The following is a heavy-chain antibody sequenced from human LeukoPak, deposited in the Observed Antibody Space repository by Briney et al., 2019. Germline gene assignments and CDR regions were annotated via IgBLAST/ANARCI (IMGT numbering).Heavy chain of an antibody. CDR1: GGSFSGYY. V-gene: IGHV4-34*01. Sequence: SETLSLTCAVYGGSFSGYYWSWIRQPPGKGLEWIGEINHSGSTNYNPFLKSRVTMSVDTSMNQFSLKLSSVTAADTAVYYCARVPTVPYDFWSGYYTGIDWWGQGTLVTVSS. J-gene: IGHJ4*02. CDR2: INHSGST. D-gene: IGHD3-3*01. CDR3: ARVPTVPYDFWSGYYTGIDW.